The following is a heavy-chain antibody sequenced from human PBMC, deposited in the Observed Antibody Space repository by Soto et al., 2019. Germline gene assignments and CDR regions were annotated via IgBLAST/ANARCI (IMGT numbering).Heavy chain of an antibody. CDR2: ISYDGSNK. D-gene: IGHD2-2*01. CDR3: AKDMYCSTTSCLNYYYYYGMDV. CDR1: GFTFSSYG. J-gene: IGHJ6*02. V-gene: IGHV3-30*18. Sequence: GGSLRLSCAASGFTFSSYGMHWVRQAPGKGLEWVAVISYDGSNKYYADSVKGRFTISRDNSKNTLYLQMNSLRAEDTAVYYCAKDMYCSTTSCLNYYYYYGMDVWGQGTTVTVSS.